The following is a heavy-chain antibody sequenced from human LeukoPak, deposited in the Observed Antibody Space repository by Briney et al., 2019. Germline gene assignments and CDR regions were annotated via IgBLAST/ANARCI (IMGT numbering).Heavy chain of an antibody. CDR1: GFSLSTSGVG. Sequence: SGPTLVNPTQTLTLTCTFSGFSLSTSGVGVGWIRQPPGKALEWLALLYWDDDKRYSPSLKSRLTITKDTSKNQVVLTMTNMDPVDTATYYCAHSSSLIAAAGTGYVGSYYFDYWGQGTLVTVSS. CDR3: AHSSSLIAAAGTGYVGSYYFDY. D-gene: IGHD6-13*01. V-gene: IGHV2-5*02. J-gene: IGHJ4*02. CDR2: LYWDDDK.